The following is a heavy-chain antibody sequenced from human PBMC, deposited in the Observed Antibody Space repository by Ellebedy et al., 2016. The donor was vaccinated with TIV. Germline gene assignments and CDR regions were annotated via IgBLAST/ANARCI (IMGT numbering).Heavy chain of an antibody. D-gene: IGHD3-10*01. V-gene: IGHV3-33*01. Sequence: GGSLRLSCAASGFTFSSYGMHWVRQAPGKGLEWVAVIWYDGSNKYYADSVKGRFTISRDNSKNTLYLQMNSLRAEDTAVYYCARDRGGGSGSYCDYWGQGTLVTVSS. CDR2: IWYDGSNK. J-gene: IGHJ4*02. CDR1: GFTFSSYG. CDR3: ARDRGGGSGSYCDY.